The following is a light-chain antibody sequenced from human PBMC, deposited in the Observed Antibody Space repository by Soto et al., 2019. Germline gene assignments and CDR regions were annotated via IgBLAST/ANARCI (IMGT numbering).Light chain of an antibody. CDR2: QDN. Sequence: SSELTQPPSVSVSPGQTASITCSGDKLGDKYACWYQQRPGQSPVLVMYQDNKRPSGIPERFSGSSSGNTATLTISGTQAIDEADYYCLAWDTSTGTRVFGGGTKLTVL. V-gene: IGLV3-1*01. J-gene: IGLJ3*02. CDR1: KLGDKY. CDR3: LAWDTSTGTRV.